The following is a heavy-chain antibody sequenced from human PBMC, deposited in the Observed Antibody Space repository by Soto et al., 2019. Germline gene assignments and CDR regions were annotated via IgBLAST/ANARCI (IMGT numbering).Heavy chain of an antibody. Sequence: ASVKVSCKASGGTFSSYAISWVRQAPGKGHGWMGGIIPIFGTANYAQKFQGRVTITADESTITAYMELSSLRSEDTSVYYCARPRLPYYYDSSGYYFAFDIWGQGTMVTVSS. J-gene: IGHJ3*02. CDR2: IIPIFGTA. CDR3: ARPRLPYYYDSSGYYFAFDI. V-gene: IGHV1-69*13. CDR1: GGTFSSYA. D-gene: IGHD3-22*01.